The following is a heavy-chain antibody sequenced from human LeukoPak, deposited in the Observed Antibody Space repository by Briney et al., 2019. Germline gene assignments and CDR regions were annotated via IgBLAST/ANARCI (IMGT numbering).Heavy chain of an antibody. D-gene: IGHD7-27*01. CDR3: ASRWDVTGEPC. V-gene: IGHV4-4*02. CDR1: GGSISSCTW. J-gene: IGHJ4*02. Sequence: SETLSLSCSVSGGSISSCTWWTWVRQPPGRGLEWIGEMSRDGTTYYNPSLESRVTVSLDETNNQFSLNLYSVTAADTAVYFCASRWDVTGEPCWGQGTLVTVSS. CDR2: MSRDGTT.